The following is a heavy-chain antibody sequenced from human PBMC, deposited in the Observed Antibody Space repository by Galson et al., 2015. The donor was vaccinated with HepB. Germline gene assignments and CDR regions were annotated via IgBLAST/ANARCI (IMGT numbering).Heavy chain of an antibody. V-gene: IGHV3-7*01. J-gene: IGHJ3*01. Sequence: SLRLSCAASGFSLSTYWMSWVRQAPGKGLEWVANIKQDGSETSYVDSVKGRFIISRDNAKNSLYLQMNSLRAEDTAVYYCARTVGAIAFDVWGPGTMVTVSS. CDR2: IKQDGSET. CDR1: GFSLSTYW. D-gene: IGHD1-26*01. CDR3: ARTVGAIAFDV.